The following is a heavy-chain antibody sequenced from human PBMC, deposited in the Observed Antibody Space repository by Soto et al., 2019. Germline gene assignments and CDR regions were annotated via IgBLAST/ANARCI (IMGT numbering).Heavy chain of an antibody. D-gene: IGHD3-22*01. CDR3: AATYYYDSSGYQKYYYYGMDV. J-gene: IGHJ6*02. Sequence: QMQLVQSGPEVKKPGTSVKVSCKASGFTFTSSAVQWVRQDRGQRLEWIGWIVVGSGNTNYAQKFQERVTITRDMSTSTAYMELSSLRSEDTAVYYCAATYYYDSSGYQKYYYYGMDVWGQGTTVTVSS. CDR2: IVVGSGNT. V-gene: IGHV1-58*01. CDR1: GFTFTSSA.